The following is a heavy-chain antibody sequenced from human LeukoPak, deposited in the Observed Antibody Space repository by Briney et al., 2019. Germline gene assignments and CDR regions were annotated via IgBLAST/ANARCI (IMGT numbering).Heavy chain of an antibody. Sequence: PGGSLRLSCATSGFTFSNYWMSWVRQAPGQGLEWVANIKEDGSEKYYVDSVKGRFTISRDNAKNSLYLQMNSLRAEDTAVYYCARTIRGYWGQGTLVTVSS. CDR2: IKEDGSEK. D-gene: IGHD3-10*01. V-gene: IGHV3-7*01. CDR3: ARTIRGY. CDR1: GFTFSNYW. J-gene: IGHJ4*02.